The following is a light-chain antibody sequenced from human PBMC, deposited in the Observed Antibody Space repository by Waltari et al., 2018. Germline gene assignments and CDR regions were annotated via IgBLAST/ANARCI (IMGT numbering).Light chain of an antibody. CDR3: CSYRSGTTFV. CDR1: ISDVGGYNA. V-gene: IGLV2-18*02. J-gene: IGLJ6*01. Sequence: QAALTQPHSVSKSLGPSVTLSCTGTISDVGGYNAVSWYQQHPGTAPRLRIYDGSKLPSGVADRFSGSKSGNTASLTISGLQAEDEADYYCCSYRSGTTFVFGSGTKLTVL. CDR2: DGS.